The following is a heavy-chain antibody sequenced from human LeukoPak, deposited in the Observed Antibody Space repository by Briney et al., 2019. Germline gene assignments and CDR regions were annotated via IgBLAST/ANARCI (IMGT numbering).Heavy chain of an antibody. D-gene: IGHD5-24*01. V-gene: IGHV3-7*01. Sequence: GGSLRLSCAASGFTFSSYSMSWVRQAPGKGLEWVANIKEDGSEDYYADSVKGRFAISKDNAKNSLYLQMNNLRAEDTAMYYCARDADGYEDWGQGTLVIVSS. CDR3: ARDADGYED. CDR2: IKEDGSED. J-gene: IGHJ4*02. CDR1: GFTFSSYS.